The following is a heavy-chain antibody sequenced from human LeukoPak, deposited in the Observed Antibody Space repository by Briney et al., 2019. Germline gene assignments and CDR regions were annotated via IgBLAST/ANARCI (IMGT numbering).Heavy chain of an antibody. Sequence: SETLSLTCTVSGYSISSGYYWGWIRQPPGKGLEWIGSIYHSGSTYYNPSLKSRVTISVDTSKNQFSLKLSSATAADTAVYYCARRYDFWSGYYGRGHFDYWGQGTLVTVSS. CDR1: GYSISSGYY. CDR2: IYHSGST. V-gene: IGHV4-38-2*02. D-gene: IGHD3-3*01. CDR3: ARRYDFWSGYYGRGHFDY. J-gene: IGHJ4*02.